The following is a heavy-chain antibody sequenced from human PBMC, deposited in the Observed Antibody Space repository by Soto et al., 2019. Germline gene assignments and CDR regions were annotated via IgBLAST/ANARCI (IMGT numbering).Heavy chain of an antibody. J-gene: IGHJ6*02. CDR3: ARGSRFLEWLTSMDV. Sequence: GASVKVSCKASGGTFSSYAISWVRQAPGQGLEWMGGIITIFGTANYAQKFQGRVTITADESTSTAYMELSSLRSEDTAVYYCARGSRFLEWLTSMDVWGQGTTVTVSS. CDR2: IITIFGTA. D-gene: IGHD3-3*01. V-gene: IGHV1-69*01. CDR1: GGTFSSYA.